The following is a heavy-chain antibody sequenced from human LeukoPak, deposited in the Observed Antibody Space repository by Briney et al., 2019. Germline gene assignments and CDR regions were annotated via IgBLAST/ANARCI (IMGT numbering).Heavy chain of an antibody. Sequence: LRLSCAASGFTFDDYAMHWIRQPPGKGLEWVGYIYYSGSTNYNPSLKSRVTISVDTSKNQFSLKLSSVTAADTAVYYCARLNYDFWSGSPPMYYFDYWGQGTLVTVSS. J-gene: IGHJ4*02. CDR2: IYYSGST. D-gene: IGHD3-3*01. CDR1: GFTFDDYA. CDR3: ARLNYDFWSGSPPMYYFDY. V-gene: IGHV4-59*08.